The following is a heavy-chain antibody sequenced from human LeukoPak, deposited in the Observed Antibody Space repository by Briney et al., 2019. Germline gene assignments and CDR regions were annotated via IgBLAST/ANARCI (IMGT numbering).Heavy chain of an antibody. Sequence: SQTLSLTCTVSGGSISSGGYYWSWIRQHPGKGLEWIGYIYYSGSTYYNPSLKSRVTISVDTSKDQFSLKLSSVTAVDTAVYYCARALPFGGVNFDYWGQGTLVTVSS. CDR3: ARALPFGGVNFDY. J-gene: IGHJ4*02. CDR2: IYYSGST. D-gene: IGHD3-16*01. CDR1: GGSISSGGYY. V-gene: IGHV4-31*03.